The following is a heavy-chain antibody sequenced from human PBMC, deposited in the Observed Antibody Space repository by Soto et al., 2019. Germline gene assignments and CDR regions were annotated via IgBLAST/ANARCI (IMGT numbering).Heavy chain of an antibody. CDR2: VNPSGGST. V-gene: IGHV1-46*01. D-gene: IGHD2-15*01. J-gene: IGHJ1*01. Sequence: EASVKVSCKASGYLFTAYSMHWVRLAPGQGLEWMGVVNPSGGSTKYAQNFQGRVTMTRDTSTTTIYMELSSLRSDDTAIYYCAREENCSGGICYSEYFHRWGQGTLVTVSS. CDR3: AREENCSGGICYSEYFHR. CDR1: GYLFTAYS.